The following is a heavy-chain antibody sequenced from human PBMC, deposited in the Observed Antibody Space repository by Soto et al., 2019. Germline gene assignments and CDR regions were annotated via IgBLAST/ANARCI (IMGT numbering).Heavy chain of an antibody. CDR2: ISYDGNYV. CDR3: AKGILSATIGPYAMDV. Sequence: GGSLRLSCAVSGFTVSNNYMSWVRQAPGKGLEWVGVISYDGNYVYYADSVKGRFTISRDNSKNTLYVQVNSLRPEDTAVYYCAKGILSATIGPYAMDVWGQGTTVTVSS. V-gene: IGHV3-30*18. J-gene: IGHJ6*02. CDR1: GFTVSNNY. D-gene: IGHD3-16*01.